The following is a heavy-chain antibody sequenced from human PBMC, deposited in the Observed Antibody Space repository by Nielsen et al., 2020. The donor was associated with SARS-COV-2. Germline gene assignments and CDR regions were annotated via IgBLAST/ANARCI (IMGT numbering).Heavy chain of an antibody. J-gene: IGHJ4*02. CDR3: AAYDSSGGIDY. Sequence: SVKVSCKASGGSFSSYAISWVRQAPRQGLEWMGGIIPIFGTANYAQHFQGRVTSTADKSTSTASMELSSLRSEDTAVYYCAAYDSSGGIDYWGQGTLVTVSS. V-gene: IGHV1-69*06. D-gene: IGHD3-22*01. CDR1: GGSFSSYA. CDR2: IIPIFGTA.